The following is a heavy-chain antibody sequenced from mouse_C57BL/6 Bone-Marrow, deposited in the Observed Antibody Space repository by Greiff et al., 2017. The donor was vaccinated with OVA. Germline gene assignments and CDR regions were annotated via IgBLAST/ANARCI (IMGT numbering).Heavy chain of an antibody. J-gene: IGHJ1*03. CDR2: IDPENGDT. Sequence: EVQLQQSGAELVRPGASVKLSCTASGFNIKDDYMHWVKQRPEQGLEWIGWIDPENGDTEYASKFQGKATITADTSSNTAYLQLSSLTSEDTAVYYCTAYHYGRPWYFDVWGTGTTVTVSS. V-gene: IGHV14-4*01. CDR3: TAYHYGRPWYFDV. CDR1: GFNIKDDY. D-gene: IGHD1-1*01.